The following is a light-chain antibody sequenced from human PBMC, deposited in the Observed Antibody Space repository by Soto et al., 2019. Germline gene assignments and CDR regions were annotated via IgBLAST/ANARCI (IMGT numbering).Light chain of an antibody. CDR3: AAWDDNLIVL. J-gene: IGLJ2*01. CDR2: SNS. Sequence: QSVLTQPPAASGTPGQRGTLSFSGSSHNFKRHTVSWYQQLPGTAPKLLNYSNSQRPSGVPDRFSGSKSGTSASLAISGLQSDDEAEYYCAAWDDNLIVLFGGGTKLTVL. V-gene: IGLV1-44*01. CDR1: SHNFKRHT.